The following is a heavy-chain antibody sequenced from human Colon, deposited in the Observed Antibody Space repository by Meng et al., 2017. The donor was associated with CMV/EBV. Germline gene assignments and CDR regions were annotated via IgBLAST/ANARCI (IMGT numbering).Heavy chain of an antibody. V-gene: IGHV3-30*02. CDR3: AKFATVTTPADY. D-gene: IGHD4-17*01. J-gene: IGHJ4*02. CDR1: GFIFSSYA. Sequence: GGSLRLSWAASGFIFSSYAMHWVRQAPGKGLEWVAFIEYNGGYSYYIDSVKGRFTISRDNSKKTLYLQMNNLSADDTAVYYCAKFATVTTPADYWGQGTLVTVSS. CDR2: IEYNGGYS.